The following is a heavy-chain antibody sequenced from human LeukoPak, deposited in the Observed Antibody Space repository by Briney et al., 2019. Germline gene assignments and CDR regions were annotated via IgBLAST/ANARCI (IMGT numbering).Heavy chain of an antibody. CDR2: TSGTGGSA. D-gene: IGHD3-16*01. CDR1: VFTLSSYA. CDR3: ADVPGIGY. V-gene: IGHV3-23*01. Sequence: GGSLRLSCAPSVFTLSSYAMSWVRRAPGKGVAWVSATSGTGGSAYYAYSVKGRFTISRYNSKNTLYLQMNCLRAEDTAVYYCADVPGIGYWGQGALVTVSS. J-gene: IGHJ4*02.